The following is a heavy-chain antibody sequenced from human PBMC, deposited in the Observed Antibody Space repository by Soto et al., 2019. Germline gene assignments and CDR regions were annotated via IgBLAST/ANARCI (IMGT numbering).Heavy chain of an antibody. D-gene: IGHD3-10*01. CDR2: IWYNGSDE. Sequence: PGGSLRLSCAASGFTFSDYYMSWVRQAPRRGLEWVAVIWYNGSDERYADSVKGRFIISRDDSTNMVSLQMNSLRVEDTAVYYCVSSGTYYLDSWAQGSQVTVSS. J-gene: IGHJ4*02. CDR1: GFTFSDYY. CDR3: VSSGTYYLDS. V-gene: IGHV3-33*08.